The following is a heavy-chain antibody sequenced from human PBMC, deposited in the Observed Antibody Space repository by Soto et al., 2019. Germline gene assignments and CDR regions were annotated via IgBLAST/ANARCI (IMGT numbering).Heavy chain of an antibody. D-gene: IGHD3-10*01. J-gene: IGHJ6*02. CDR3: ARSGSGIYERSKYYFYGMDV. CDR1: GYEYFAYW. CDR2: IYPGDSDT. V-gene: IGHV5-51*01. Sequence: PGESLKISCEGSGYEYFAYWIGWVRQMPGKGLEWLGIIYPGDSDTKYSPSFQGQVTISADRSISTAYLQWSSLKASDTAMYYCARSGSGIYERSKYYFYGMDVWGQGTAVTV.